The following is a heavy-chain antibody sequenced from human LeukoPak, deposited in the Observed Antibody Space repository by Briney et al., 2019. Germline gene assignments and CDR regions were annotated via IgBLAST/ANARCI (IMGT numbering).Heavy chain of an antibody. CDR1: GGSISSSIYY. D-gene: IGHD1-26*01. CDR3: ATPYSGGYHGLDI. V-gene: IGHV4-39*01. CDR2: IYYSGAT. J-gene: IGHJ3*02. Sequence: SETLSLTCTVSGGSISSSIYYWAWIRQPPGKGLEWIGSIYYSGATYYNPSLKSRVTISIDTSKNQFSLRLSSVTAADTAVYYCATPYSGGYHGLDIWGQGTMVTVSS.